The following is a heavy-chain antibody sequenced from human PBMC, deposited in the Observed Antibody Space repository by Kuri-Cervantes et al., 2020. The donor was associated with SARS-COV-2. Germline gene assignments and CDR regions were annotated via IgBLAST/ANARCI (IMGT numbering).Heavy chain of an antibody. CDR1: GGSFSGYY. CDR3: ARESSYITIFGVVTRYGMDV. J-gene: IGHJ6*02. Sequence: ESLKISCAVYGGSFSGYYWSWIRQPPGKGLEWIGEINHSGSTNYNPSLKSRVTISVDTSKKQFSLKLSSVTAADTAVYYCARESSYITIFGVVTRYGMDVWGQGTTVTVSS. D-gene: IGHD3-3*01. CDR2: INHSGST. V-gene: IGHV4-34*01.